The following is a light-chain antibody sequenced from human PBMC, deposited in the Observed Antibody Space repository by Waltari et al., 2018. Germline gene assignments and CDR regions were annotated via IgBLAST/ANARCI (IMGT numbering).Light chain of an antibody. J-gene: IGLJ2*01. Sequence: QSVLTPPPSLSGTPGQSVTISCSGRRSNIGTTTVSCFLQYPGTAPHHLLYANKWPPSGVPDRFSGTKSGTSASLAISGLQSEDDATYYCAAWDDSLNGWVFGGGTKLTVL. CDR3: AAWDDSLNGWV. CDR2: ANK. V-gene: IGLV1-44*01. CDR1: RSNIGTTT.